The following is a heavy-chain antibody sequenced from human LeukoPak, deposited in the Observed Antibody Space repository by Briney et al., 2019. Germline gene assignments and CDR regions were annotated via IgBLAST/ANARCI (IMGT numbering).Heavy chain of an antibody. CDR2: VNYSGST. CDR3: AREYSYYDSSGYYYGSGYFDY. D-gene: IGHD3-22*01. J-gene: IGHJ4*02. Sequence: SETLSLTCAVSGGSLSEFYWNWIRQSPVKGLEWIGEVNYSGSTAYNPSLQSRVTISVDTSKNQFSLRLSSVTAADTAVYYCAREYSYYDSSGYYYGSGYFDYWGQGTLVTVSS. CDR1: GGSLSEFY. V-gene: IGHV4-34*01.